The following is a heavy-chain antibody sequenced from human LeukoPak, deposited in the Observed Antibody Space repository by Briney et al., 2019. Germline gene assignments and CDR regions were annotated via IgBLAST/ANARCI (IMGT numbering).Heavy chain of an antibody. D-gene: IGHD2-8*01. CDR1: GYTFTSYH. J-gene: IGHJ4*02. Sequence: ASVKVSCKASGYTFTSYHMHWVRQAPGQGLEWMGLINLSSGSTTYAQRFQGRVTLTRDTSTSTVYMELSSLRSEDTAVYYCARDYVDDIPMIKDYWGQGTLVTASS. CDR2: INLSSGST. CDR3: ARDYVDDIPMIKDY. V-gene: IGHV1-46*01.